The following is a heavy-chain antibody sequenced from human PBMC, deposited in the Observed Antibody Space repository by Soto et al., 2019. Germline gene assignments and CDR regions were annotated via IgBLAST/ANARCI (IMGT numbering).Heavy chain of an antibody. CDR3: ARVVSGSYLDY. CDR1: GGTITTGGHF. V-gene: IGHV4-31*03. CDR2: IYYSGTT. J-gene: IGHJ4*02. D-gene: IGHD1-26*01. Sequence: QVQLQESGPGLVKASQTLSLTCTVSGGTITTGGHFWSWIRQYPGKGLEWIGYIYYSGTTHYNPSLKSRVTISMETSKNQFSLNLSSVTAADTAVYYCARVVSGSYLDYWGQGTLVTVSS.